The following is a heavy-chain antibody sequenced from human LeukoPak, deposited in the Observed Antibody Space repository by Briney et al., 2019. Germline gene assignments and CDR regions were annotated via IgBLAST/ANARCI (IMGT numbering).Heavy chain of an antibody. CDR3: ARLIDYYDSSGNYAPPRPGRAGYFDY. Sequence: GESLKISCEGSGYSFTSYWIGWVRQMPGKGLEWMGIIYPGDSDTRYSPSFQGQVTISADKSISTAYLQWSSLKASDTAMYYCARLIDYYDSSGNYAPPRPGRAGYFDYWGQGTLVTVSS. CDR2: IYPGDSDT. J-gene: IGHJ4*02. V-gene: IGHV5-51*01. D-gene: IGHD3-22*01. CDR1: GYSFTSYW.